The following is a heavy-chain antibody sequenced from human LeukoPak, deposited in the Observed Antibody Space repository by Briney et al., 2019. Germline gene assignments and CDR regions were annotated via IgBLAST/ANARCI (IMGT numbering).Heavy chain of an antibody. V-gene: IGHV3-66*01. Sequence: GGSLRLSCAASGFTVSSNYMSWVRQAPGTGLEWDSVIYSGGSTYYADYVQSRFITSRDNSKNKLYLQMASLRAEDMTVYYCGAGRAGSGCYYFDLWGQGTLVTVSS. CDR2: IYSGGST. J-gene: IGHJ4*02. D-gene: IGHD6-19*01. CDR3: GAGRAGSGCYYFDL. CDR1: GFTVSSNY.